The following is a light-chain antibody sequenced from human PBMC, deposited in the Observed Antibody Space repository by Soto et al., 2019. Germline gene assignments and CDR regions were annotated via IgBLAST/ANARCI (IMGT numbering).Light chain of an antibody. Sequence: EIVLTQYPGTLSLSPGERSTLSCMAIQSLSSNFLAWYQQKPGQAPRLLIYGASSRATGVPDRFSGSGSGTDFTLTISRLEPEDFAVYYCQQYGRSPPITVGQGTRLEIK. CDR1: QSLSSNF. J-gene: IGKJ5*01. CDR2: GAS. V-gene: IGKV3-20*01. CDR3: QQYGRSPPIT.